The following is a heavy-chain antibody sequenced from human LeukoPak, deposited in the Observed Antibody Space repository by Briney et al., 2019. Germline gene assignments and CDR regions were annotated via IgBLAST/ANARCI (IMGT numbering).Heavy chain of an antibody. CDR2: ISGDAIYT. D-gene: IGHD4-17*01. V-gene: IGHV3-23*01. CDR1: GYSISSGYY. Sequence: ETLSLTCTVSGYSISSGYYWGWIRQPPGKGLQWVSAISGDAIYTYYLDSVKGRFTTSRDNSKNTLFLQMNSLRADDTAVYYCAKNYGTSRPFYDYWGQGIVVTVSS. J-gene: IGHJ4*02. CDR3: AKNYGTSRPFYDY.